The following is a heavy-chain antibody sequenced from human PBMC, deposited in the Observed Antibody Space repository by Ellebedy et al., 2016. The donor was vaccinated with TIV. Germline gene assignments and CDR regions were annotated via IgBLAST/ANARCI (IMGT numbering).Heavy chain of an antibody. J-gene: IGHJ5*02. CDR3: ARETGYGPLNWFDP. Sequence: PGGSLRLSCAASGFTFSSYSMNWVRQAPGKGLEWVSSISTGSSYKFYTDSVKGRFTISRDNAKNSLYLQMNSLRAEDTAVYYCARETGYGPLNWFDPWGQGTLVTVSS. CDR1: GFTFSSYS. V-gene: IGHV3-21*01. D-gene: IGHD5-18*01. CDR2: ISTGSSYK.